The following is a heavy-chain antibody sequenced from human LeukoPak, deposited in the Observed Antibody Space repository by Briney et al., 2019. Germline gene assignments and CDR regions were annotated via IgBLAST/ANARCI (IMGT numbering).Heavy chain of an antibody. CDR2: INGDGRDT. CDR3: ARGSSSGWPDYFDH. V-gene: IGHV3-74*01. CDR1: GFILSIYW. Sequence: GRSLRLSCAASGFILSIYWMHWVRQVPGKGLLGVSRINGDGRDTPYADSVKGRFTISRDNAKNMLYLQMNSLRVEDTGVYYCARGSSSGWPDYFDHWGQGALVTVSS. D-gene: IGHD6-19*01. J-gene: IGHJ4*02.